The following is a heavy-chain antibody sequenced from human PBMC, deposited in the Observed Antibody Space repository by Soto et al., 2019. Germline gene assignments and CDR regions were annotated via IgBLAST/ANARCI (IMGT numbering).Heavy chain of an antibody. V-gene: IGHV1-18*04. D-gene: IGHD4-17*01. Sequence: ASVKVSCKASGYSFSDFGITWVRQAPGQGLEWMGWISGKNGNTNYAQKVQGRVTLTADTWTSTAYMEMRALTSDDTATYYCARSDYYEDTGTFEYWGQGTPVTVSS. J-gene: IGHJ4*02. CDR2: ISGKNGNT. CDR3: ARSDYYEDTGTFEY. CDR1: GYSFSDFG.